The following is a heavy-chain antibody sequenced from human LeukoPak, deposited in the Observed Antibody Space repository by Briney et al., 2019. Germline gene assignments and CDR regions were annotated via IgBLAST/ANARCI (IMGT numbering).Heavy chain of an antibody. V-gene: IGHV3-23*01. CDR1: GFTFSSYA. Sequence: GGSLRLSCAASGFTFSSYAMSWVRQAPGKGLEWVSAISGSGGSTYCADSVKGRFTISRDNSKNTLYLQMNSLRAEDTAVYYCAKDLSNYDIKYYYYMDVWGKGTTVTVSS. J-gene: IGHJ6*03. D-gene: IGHD3-3*01. CDR2: ISGSGGST. CDR3: AKDLSNYDIKYYYYMDV.